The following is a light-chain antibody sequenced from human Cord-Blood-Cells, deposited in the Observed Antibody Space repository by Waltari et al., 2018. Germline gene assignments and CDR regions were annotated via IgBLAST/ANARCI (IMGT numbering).Light chain of an antibody. Sequence: QSALTQPASGSGSPGQSTPIPCTGTSSDVGGYKHVSWYHQHEGKTPKLMIYDVSKQPSGVSNRFSGSQAGNTASLTISGVPAEDDADYYCCSYAGSRRVFGGGTKLTVL. V-gene: IGLV2-23*02. CDR3: CSYAGSRRV. CDR2: DVS. J-gene: IGLJ3*02. CDR1: SSDVGGYKH.